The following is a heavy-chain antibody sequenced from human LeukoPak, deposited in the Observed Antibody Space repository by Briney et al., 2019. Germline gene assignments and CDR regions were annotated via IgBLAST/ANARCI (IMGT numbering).Heavy chain of an antibody. V-gene: IGHV1-18*01. J-gene: IGHJ4*02. CDR2: ISAYNGNT. D-gene: IGHD4-17*01. CDR1: GYTFTSYG. CDR3: ARVAPRKPTTVSDY. Sequence: ASVKVSCKASGYTFTSYGISWVRQAPGQGLEWMGWISAYNGNTNYAQKLQGRVTMTTNTSTSTAYMELRSLRSDDTAVYYCARVAPRKPTTVSDYWGQGTLVTVSS.